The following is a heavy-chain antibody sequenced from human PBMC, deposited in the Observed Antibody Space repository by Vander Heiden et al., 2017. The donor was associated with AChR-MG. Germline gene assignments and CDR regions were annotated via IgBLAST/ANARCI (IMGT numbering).Heavy chain of an antibody. CDR1: GGSFSGYS. V-gene: IGHV4-34*01. D-gene: IGHD6-19*01. CDR3: ARRIAVAGTWSHSLWREFQH. J-gene: IGHJ1*01. Sequence: QVQLQQWGAGLLKPSETLSLTCAVYGGSFSGYSWSWIRQPPGKGLEWIGEINHSGSTNYNPSLKSRVTISVDTSKNQFSLKLSSVTAADTAVYYCARRIAVAGTWSHSLWREFQHWGQGTLVTVSS. CDR2: INHSGST.